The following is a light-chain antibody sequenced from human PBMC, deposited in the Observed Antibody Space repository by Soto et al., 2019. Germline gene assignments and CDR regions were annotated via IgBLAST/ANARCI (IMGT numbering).Light chain of an antibody. V-gene: IGLV6-57*04. CDR1: SSSIASYY. CDR3: QSYDNTNVV. Sequence: NFMLTQPHSVSESPGKTVTISCTRSSSSIASYYVQWYQQRPGSAPTTVIYEDDQRPSGVPDRFSGSIDSSSNSASLTISGLKTEDEADYYCQSYDNTNVVFGGGTKVTVL. J-gene: IGLJ2*01. CDR2: EDD.